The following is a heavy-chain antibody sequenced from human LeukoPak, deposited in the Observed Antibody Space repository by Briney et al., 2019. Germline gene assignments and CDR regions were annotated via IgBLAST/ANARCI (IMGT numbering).Heavy chain of an antibody. V-gene: IGHV3-21*01. J-gene: IGHJ4*02. D-gene: IGHD3-3*01. Sequence: GGSLRLSCAASGFTFSSYSMNWVRQAPGKGLEWVSSISSSSSYIYYADSVKGRFTISRDNAKNSLYLQMNSLRAEDTAVYYCARVYYDFWSGYSGWGFDYWGQGTLVTVSS. CDR2: ISSSSSYI. CDR3: ARVYYDFWSGYSGWGFDY. CDR1: GFTFSSYS.